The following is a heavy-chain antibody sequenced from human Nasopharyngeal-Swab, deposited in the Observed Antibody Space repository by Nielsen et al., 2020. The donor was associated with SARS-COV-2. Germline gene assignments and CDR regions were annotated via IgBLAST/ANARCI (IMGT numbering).Heavy chain of an antibody. Sequence: ASVKVSCKASGYTFTSYGISWVRQATGQGLEWMGWMNPRSGEADYAQKFQGRVTMTRDTSISTAYMELSSLRSEDTAVYYCARGVMGGRFDPWGQGTLVTVSS. V-gene: IGHV1-8*02. J-gene: IGHJ5*02. D-gene: IGHD2-8*01. CDR2: MNPRSGEA. CDR1: GYTFTSYG. CDR3: ARGVMGGRFDP.